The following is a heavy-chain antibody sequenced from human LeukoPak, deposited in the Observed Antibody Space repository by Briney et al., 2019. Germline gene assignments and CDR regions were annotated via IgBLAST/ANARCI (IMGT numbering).Heavy chain of an antibody. CDR1: GFSFRNAW. Sequence: GGSLRLSCANSGFSFRNAWMSWVRQAPGKGLEWVGRIKSKHDGGTTDFAAPVKGRFSISRDDSENTLFLQMNSLITDDTAVYYCTTAPASLDYWGQGTLVTVSS. CDR2: IKSKHDGGTT. CDR3: TTAPASLDY. V-gene: IGHV3-15*01. J-gene: IGHJ4*02.